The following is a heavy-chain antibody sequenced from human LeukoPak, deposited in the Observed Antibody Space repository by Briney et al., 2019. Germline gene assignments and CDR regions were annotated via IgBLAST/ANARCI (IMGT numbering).Heavy chain of an antibody. J-gene: IGHJ4*02. CDR2: LSVSGDNA. V-gene: IGHV3-23*01. CDR1: GFNFSVYP. D-gene: IGHD2-15*01. CDR3: AMDRGY. Sequence: GGSLRLSCVASGFNFSVYPMTWVRQAPGKGLEWVSALSVSGDNAHYADSVKGRFTISRDNSKNTPYLHMNSLRAEDTAIYYCAMDRGYWGQGTLVTVSS.